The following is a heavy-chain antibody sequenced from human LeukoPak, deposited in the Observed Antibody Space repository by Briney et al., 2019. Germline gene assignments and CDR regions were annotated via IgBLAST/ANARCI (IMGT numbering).Heavy chain of an antibody. D-gene: IGHD6-6*01. V-gene: IGHV3-23*01. CDR2: ISGSGGST. CDR3: AKWSARNFRADRWSNDY. CDR1: GFTFSSYA. J-gene: IGHJ4*02. Sequence: PGGSLRLSCAASGFTFSSYAMSWVRQAPGKGLEWVSAISGSGGSTYYADSVKGRFTISRDNSKNTLYLQMNSLRAEDTAVYYCAKWSARNFRADRWSNDYWGQGTLVTVSS.